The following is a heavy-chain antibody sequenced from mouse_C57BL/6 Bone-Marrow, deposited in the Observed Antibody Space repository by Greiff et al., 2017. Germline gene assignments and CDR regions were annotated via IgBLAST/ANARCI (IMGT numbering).Heavy chain of an antibody. J-gene: IGHJ4*01. V-gene: IGHV1-81*01. CDR2: IYPRSGNT. D-gene: IGHD1-1*01. CDR1: GYTFTSYG. Sequence: QVQLKESGAELARPGASVKLSCKASGYTFTSYGISWVKQRTGQGLEWIGDIYPRSGNTYYNEKFKGKATLTADKSSSTAYMELRSLTSEDSAVYGCARGTTVVAPMDYWGQGTSVTVSS. CDR3: ARGTTVVAPMDY.